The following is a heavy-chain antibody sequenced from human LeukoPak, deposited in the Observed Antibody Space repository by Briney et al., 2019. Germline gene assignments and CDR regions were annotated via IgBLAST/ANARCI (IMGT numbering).Heavy chain of an antibody. D-gene: IGHD3-22*01. V-gene: IGHV4-59*01. CDR2: IYYSGST. CDR3: ARRSSGYYSPFDY. J-gene: IGHJ4*02. CDR1: GGSISSYY. Sequence: SETLSLTCTVSGGSISSYYWGWIRQPPGKGLEWIGHIYYSGSTNYNPSLKSRVTISVDTSKNQFSLKLSSVTAADTAVYYCARRSSGYYSPFDYWGQGTLVTVSS.